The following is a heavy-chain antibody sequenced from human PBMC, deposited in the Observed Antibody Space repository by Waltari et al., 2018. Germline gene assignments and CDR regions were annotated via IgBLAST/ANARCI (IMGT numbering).Heavy chain of an antibody. Sequence: EVQLVESGGGLVQQGGSLRLSCSVFGLGDATMAWGRQAPGKGLEWVSGISNSGDMTSYADSVKGRFTISRDTSKNTLFLQMNGLRAEDTAIYYCASAPRPMVSAPFDYWGQGVLVTVSS. V-gene: IGHV3-23*04. CDR3: ASAPRPMVSAPFDY. CDR2: ISNSGDMT. J-gene: IGHJ4*02. D-gene: IGHD2-15*01. CDR1: GLGDAT.